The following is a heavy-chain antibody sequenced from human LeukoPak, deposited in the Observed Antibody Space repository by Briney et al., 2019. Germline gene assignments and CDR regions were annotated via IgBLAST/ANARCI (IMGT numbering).Heavy chain of an antibody. V-gene: IGHV5-51*01. CDR3: ARQCNSTSCHKAYYFNY. D-gene: IGHD2-2*01. CDR2: IYPCDSDT. CDR1: GYSFTSYW. J-gene: IGHJ4*02. Sequence: ESLKISCKGSGYSFTSYWIGWVRQMPGKGLEWMGIIYPCDSDTRYSPSFQGQVTISADKSITTAYLQWSSLKASDTATYYCARQCNSTSCHKAYYFNYGGQGTLVTASS.